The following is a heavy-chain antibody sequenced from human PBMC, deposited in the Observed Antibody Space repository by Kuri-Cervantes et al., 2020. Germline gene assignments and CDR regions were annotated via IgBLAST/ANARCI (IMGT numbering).Heavy chain of an antibody. V-gene: IGHV3-30*02. CDR2: IRYDGKYT. CDR3: AKVTDGVPVPLPPYCDS. Sequence: GESLKISCAAFGFTFSNYVLHWVRQAPGKGLEGVAFIRYDGKYTYYADSVKGRFTISRENSKKILYLQMSSLRAEDTAVYCCAKVTDGVPVPLPPYCDSWGQGTLVTVSS. D-gene: IGHD1-20*01. CDR1: GFTFSNYV. J-gene: IGHJ4*02.